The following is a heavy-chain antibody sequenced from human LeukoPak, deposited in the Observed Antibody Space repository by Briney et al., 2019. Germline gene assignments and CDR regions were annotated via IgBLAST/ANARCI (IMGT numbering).Heavy chain of an antibody. V-gene: IGHV4-31*03. CDR2: IYYSGST. Sequence: PSETLSLTCTVSGGSISSGGYYWSWIRLHPGKGLEWIGYIYYSGSTYYNPSLESRVTISVDTSKNQFSLKLSSVTAADTAVYYCARDGRRYSSSWYYFDCWGQGTLVTVSS. D-gene: IGHD6-13*01. CDR1: GGSISSGGYY. CDR3: ARDGRRYSSSWYYFDC. J-gene: IGHJ4*02.